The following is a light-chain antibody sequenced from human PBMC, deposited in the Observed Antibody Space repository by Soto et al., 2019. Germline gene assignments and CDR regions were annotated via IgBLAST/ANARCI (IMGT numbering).Light chain of an antibody. J-gene: IGLJ3*02. CDR2: GNS. V-gene: IGLV1-40*01. CDR1: SSNIGAGYD. Sequence: QSVLTQPPSVSGAPGQRVTISCTGSSSNIGAGYDVHWYQQLPGTAPKLLIYGNSNRPSGVPDRFSGSKSGTSASLAITGLQAEDEADYYCQSYDSSLSGSGLWVFGGGTKLTVL. CDR3: QSYDSSLSGSGLWV.